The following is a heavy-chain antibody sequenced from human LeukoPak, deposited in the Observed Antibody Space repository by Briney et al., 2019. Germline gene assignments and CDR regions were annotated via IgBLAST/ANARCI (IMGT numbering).Heavy chain of an antibody. CDR3: AGSTRGSFAIN. Sequence: GGSLRLSCAASGFTFSSYWVHWVRQPPGKGLVWVSRINGDGSSPTYADSVKGRFTISRDNAKNTLYLQMNSLTTEDTAVYYCAGSTRGSFAINWGQGTLVTVSS. D-gene: IGHD6-13*01. CDR1: GFTFSSYW. J-gene: IGHJ4*02. V-gene: IGHV3-74*03. CDR2: INGDGSSP.